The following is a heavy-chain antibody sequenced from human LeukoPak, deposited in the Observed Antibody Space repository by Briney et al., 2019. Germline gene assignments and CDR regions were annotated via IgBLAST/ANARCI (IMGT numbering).Heavy chain of an antibody. J-gene: IGHJ6*02. D-gene: IGHD6-13*01. Sequence: GGSLRLSCAVSGFTVSSNYMSWVRQAPGKGLEWVSSISSSSSYIYYADSVKGRFTISRDNAKNSLYLQMNSLRAEDTAVYYCARVAAAGLGDYYYGMDVWGQGTTVTVSS. CDR3: ARVAAAGLGDYYYGMDV. CDR2: ISSSSSYI. CDR1: GFTVSSNY. V-gene: IGHV3-21*01.